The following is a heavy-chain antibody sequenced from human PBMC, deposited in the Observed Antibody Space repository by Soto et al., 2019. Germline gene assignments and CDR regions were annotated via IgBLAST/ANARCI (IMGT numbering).Heavy chain of an antibody. J-gene: IGHJ4*02. CDR3: AKGTLYDF. CDR2: VSNSGGGST. Sequence: EVQLLESGGGLVQPGGSLRLSCAASGFTFSSYPMSWVRQAPGKGLEWVSGVSNSGGGSTYYADSVKGRFAISRDDSKNTLYLQMNSLRAVDTAVYYCAKGTLYDFWGQGTLVTVSS. CDR1: GFTFSSYP. V-gene: IGHV3-23*01. D-gene: IGHD2-2*02.